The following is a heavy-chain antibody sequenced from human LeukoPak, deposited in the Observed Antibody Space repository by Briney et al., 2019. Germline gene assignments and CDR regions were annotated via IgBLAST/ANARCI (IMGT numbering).Heavy chain of an antibody. CDR1: GFTFSSYI. J-gene: IGHJ4*02. V-gene: IGHV3-21*01. CDR2: ISSSSSYI. D-gene: IGHD2-8*01. Sequence: PGGSLRLSCAASGFTFSSYIMNWVRQAPGKGLEWASSISSSSSYIYYADSVKGRFTISRDNAKNSLYLQMNSLRAEDTAVYYCARGMVRGQFLPDRFDYWGQGTLVTVSS. CDR3: ARGMVRGQFLPDRFDY.